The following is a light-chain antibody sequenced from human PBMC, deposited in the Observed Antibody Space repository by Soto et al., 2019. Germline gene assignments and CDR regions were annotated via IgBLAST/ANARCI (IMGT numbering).Light chain of an antibody. CDR2: GAS. Sequence: EIVLTQSPGTLSLSPGERATLSCRASQSVSSSYLGWYQKKPGQAPRLLIYGASSRATGIPDRFSGSGSGTDLILTISRLETEDFAVYYCQQYGSSPWTFGQGTKVDIK. V-gene: IGKV3-20*01. J-gene: IGKJ1*01. CDR3: QQYGSSPWT. CDR1: QSVSSSY.